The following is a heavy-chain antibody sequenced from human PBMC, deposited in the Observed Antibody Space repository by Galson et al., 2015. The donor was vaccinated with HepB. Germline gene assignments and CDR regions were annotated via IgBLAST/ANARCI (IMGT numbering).Heavy chain of an antibody. J-gene: IGHJ4*02. V-gene: IGHV3-23*01. CDR1: GFTFSSYA. CDR3: AKDSHGGAITMVRGENY. CDR2: ISGSGGST. Sequence: SLRLSCAASGFTFSSYAMSWVRQAPGKGLEWVSAISGSGGSTYYADSVKGRFTISRGNSKNTLYLQMNSLRAEDTAVYYCAKDSHGGAITMVRGENYWGQGTLVTVSS. D-gene: IGHD3-10*01.